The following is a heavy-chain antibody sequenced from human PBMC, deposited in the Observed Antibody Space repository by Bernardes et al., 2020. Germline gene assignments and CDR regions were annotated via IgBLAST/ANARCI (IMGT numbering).Heavy chain of an antibody. CDR1: GYTFTSYA. CDR2: INAGNGNT. V-gene: IGHV1-3*01. D-gene: IGHD2-2*01. J-gene: IGHJ4*02. Sequence: ASVKVSCKASGYTFTSYAMHWVRQAPGQRLEWMGWINAGNGNTKYSQKFQGRVTITRDTSASTAYMELSSLRSEDTAVYYCARDHVGCSSTSCYYDYWGQGTLVTVSS. CDR3: ARDHVGCSSTSCYYDY.